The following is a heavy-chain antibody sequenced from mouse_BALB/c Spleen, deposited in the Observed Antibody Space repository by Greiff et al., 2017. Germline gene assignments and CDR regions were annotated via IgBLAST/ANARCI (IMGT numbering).Heavy chain of an antibody. CDR2: IWSGGST. CDR1: GFSLTSYG. Sequence: QVHVKQSGPGLVQPSQSLSITCTVSGFSLTSYGVHWVRQSPGKGLEWLGVIWSGGSTDYNAAFISRLSISKDNSKSQVFFKMNSLQANDTAIYYCASDGNYVYFDYWGQGTTLTVSS. J-gene: IGHJ2*01. D-gene: IGHD2-1*01. V-gene: IGHV2-2*02. CDR3: ASDGNYVYFDY.